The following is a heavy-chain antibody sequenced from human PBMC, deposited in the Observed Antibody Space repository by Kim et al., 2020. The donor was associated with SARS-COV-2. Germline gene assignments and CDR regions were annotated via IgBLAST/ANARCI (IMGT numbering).Heavy chain of an antibody. J-gene: IGHJ4*02. V-gene: IGHV3-53*01. Sequence: GGSLRLSCAASGFTVSSHYMTWVRQAPGKGLEWVSVIYIGGPTYYADSAKGRFTISRDTSNNMVFFQMNSLRAEDAAVYYCARIIVRSGTWDYFDYWGQGTLVTVSS. CDR1: GFTVSSHY. CDR3: ARIIVRSGTWDYFDY. CDR2: IYIGGPT. D-gene: IGHD2-2*01.